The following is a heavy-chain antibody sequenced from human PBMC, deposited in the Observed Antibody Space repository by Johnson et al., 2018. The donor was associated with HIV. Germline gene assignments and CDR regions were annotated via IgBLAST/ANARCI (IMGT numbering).Heavy chain of an antibody. CDR3: AREELEPDVFDI. CDR2: IYSGGNT. CDR1: GFTVSSNY. D-gene: IGHD1-1*01. Sequence: EVQLVESGGGLIQPGGSLRLSCAASGFTVSSNYMSWVRQAPGKGLEWVSIIYSGGNTYYADSVKGRFTISRDNSKNTLYLQMHSLRIEDTAVYYCAREELEPDVFDIWGQGTMVTVSS. J-gene: IGHJ3*02. V-gene: IGHV3-66*03.